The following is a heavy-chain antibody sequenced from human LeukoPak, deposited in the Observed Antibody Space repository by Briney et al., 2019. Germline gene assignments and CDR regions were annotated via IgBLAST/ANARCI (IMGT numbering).Heavy chain of an antibody. CDR3: AREHMVRGVINR. D-gene: IGHD3-10*01. Sequence: SETLSLTCTVSGGSNSNYYWSWIRQPAGKRLEWLGRIYSSGSTNYNPSLESRVTVSVDTSKNQFSLKLSSVTAADTAVYYCAREHMVRGVINRWGQGALVTVSS. CDR1: GGSNSNYY. J-gene: IGHJ4*02. CDR2: IYSSGST. V-gene: IGHV4-4*07.